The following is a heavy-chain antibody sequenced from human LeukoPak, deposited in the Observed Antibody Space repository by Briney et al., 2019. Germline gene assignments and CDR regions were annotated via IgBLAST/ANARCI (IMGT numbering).Heavy chain of an antibody. CDR1: GFTVSSNY. V-gene: IGHV3-53*04. CDR2: IYSGGST. CDR3: ARVGASSLTYYYYGMDV. Sequence: GGSLRLSCAASGFTVSSNYMSWVRQAPGKGLEWVSVIYSGGSTYYADSVKGRFTISRHNSKNTLYLQMNSLRAEDTAVYYCARVGASSLTYYYYGMDVWGQGTTVTVSS. D-gene: IGHD4/OR15-4a*01. J-gene: IGHJ6*02.